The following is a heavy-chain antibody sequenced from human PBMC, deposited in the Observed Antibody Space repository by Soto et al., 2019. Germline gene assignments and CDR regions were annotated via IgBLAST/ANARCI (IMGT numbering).Heavy chain of an antibody. J-gene: IGHJ4*02. CDR3: ARYRREAVAGYTLDN. V-gene: IGHV4-59*01. Sequence: SETLSLTCTVSGSSISSNYWTWIRQPPGKGLEWIGYVYNSGSTNYNPSLKSRVTISEDTSKSQFSLKVNSMTAAGTAVYYCARYRREAVAGYTLDNWGQGILVTVSS. CDR2: VYNSGST. D-gene: IGHD6-13*01. CDR1: GSSISSNY.